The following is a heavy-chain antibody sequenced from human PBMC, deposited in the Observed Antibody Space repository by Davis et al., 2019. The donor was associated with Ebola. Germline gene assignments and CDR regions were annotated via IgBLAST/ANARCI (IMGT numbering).Heavy chain of an antibody. CDR1: GDSVSSNSGA. CDR3: ARGWLRRGLDA. Sequence: HSQTLSLTCDISGDSVSSNSGAWNWIRQSPPRGLEWLGRTYYSSKWYNDYAVSVKSRITINPDTSKNQFSLHLNSVTPEDTALYFCARGWLRRGLDAWGEGTAVTVSS. V-gene: IGHV6-1*01. D-gene: IGHD3-10*01. J-gene: IGHJ6*04. CDR2: TYYSSKWYN.